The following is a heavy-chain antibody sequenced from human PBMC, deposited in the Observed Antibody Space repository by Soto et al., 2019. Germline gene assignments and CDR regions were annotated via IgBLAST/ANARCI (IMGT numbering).Heavy chain of an antibody. CDR1: GFTFGDYA. D-gene: IGHD6-13*01. CDR2: ISWNSDSI. CDR3: TKDIGSSYFTYYFDS. J-gene: IGHJ4*02. V-gene: IGHV3-9*01. Sequence: EVQLVESGGGLVQPGRSLRLSCAASGFTFGDYAMHWVRQTPGKGLEWVSCISWNSDSIAYADSVKGRFTISRDNAKNSLYLQMNSLRAEDPALYYCTKDIGSSYFTYYFDSWGQGTLVTVSS.